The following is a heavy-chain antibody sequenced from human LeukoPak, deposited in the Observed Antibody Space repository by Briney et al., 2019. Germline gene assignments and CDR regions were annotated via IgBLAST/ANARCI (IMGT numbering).Heavy chain of an antibody. J-gene: IGHJ5*02. CDR2: ISAYNGNT. V-gene: IGHV1-18*01. CDR1: GYTFTSYG. CDR3: ARVVSSGYYYGWFDP. Sequence: ASVKVSCKASGYTFTSYGISWVRQAPGRGLEWMGWISAYNGNTNYAQKLQGRVTMTTDTSTSTAYMELRSLRSDDTAVYYRARVVSSGYYYGWFDPWGQGTLVTVSS. D-gene: IGHD3-22*01.